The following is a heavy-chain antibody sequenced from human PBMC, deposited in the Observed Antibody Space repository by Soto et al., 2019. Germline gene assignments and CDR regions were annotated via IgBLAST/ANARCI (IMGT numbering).Heavy chain of an antibody. J-gene: IGHJ6*02. CDR1: GFTVSSNY. CDR2: IYSGGST. CDR3: AREFAVPAAAAGVGYYYYGMDV. Sequence: EVQLVESGGGLVQPGGSLRLSCAASGFTVSSNYMSWVRQAPGKGLEWVSVIYSGGSTYYADSVKGRFTISRHNSKTTLYLQMNSLRAEDTAVYYCAREFAVPAAAAGVGYYYYGMDVWGQGTTVTVSS. D-gene: IGHD2-2*01. V-gene: IGHV3-53*04.